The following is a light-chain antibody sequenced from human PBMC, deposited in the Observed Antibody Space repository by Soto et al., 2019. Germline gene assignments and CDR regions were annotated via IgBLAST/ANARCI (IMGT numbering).Light chain of an antibody. CDR1: QSVSSN. V-gene: IGKV3-15*01. CDR2: GAS. CDR3: QQYNNWPRT. Sequence: EIVMTQSPAPLSVSPGERATLYCRASQSVSSNLAWYQQKPGQAPRLLIYGASTRATGIPARFSGSGSGTEFTLTISSLQSEDFAVYYCQQYNNWPRTFGQGTKV. J-gene: IGKJ1*01.